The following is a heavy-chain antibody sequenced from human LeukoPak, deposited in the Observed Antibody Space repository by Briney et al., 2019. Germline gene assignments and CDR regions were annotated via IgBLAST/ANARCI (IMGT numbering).Heavy chain of an antibody. J-gene: IGHJ4*02. D-gene: IGHD3-10*01. CDR2: ISYDGSNK. CDR1: GFTFSSYA. Sequence: PGGSLRLSCSASGFTFSSYAMHWVRQAPGKGLEWVAVISYDGSNKYYADSAKGRFTISRDNSKNTLYLQMNSLRAEDTAVYYCATDVTMVRGVLDYWGRGTLVTVSS. CDR3: ATDVTMVRGVLDY. V-gene: IGHV3-30-3*01.